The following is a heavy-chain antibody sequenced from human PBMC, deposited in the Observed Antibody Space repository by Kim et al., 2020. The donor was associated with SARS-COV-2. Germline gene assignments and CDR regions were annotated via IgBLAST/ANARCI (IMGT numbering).Heavy chain of an antibody. CDR2: ISTSGTIT. CDR1: GFTFSDYY. Sequence: GGSLRLSCAAFGFTFSDYYMNWIRQAPGKGLEWVSYISTSGTITYYADSVKGRFTISRDNAKNLLYLQMNSLRAEDTAVYYCAREFCSGGNCYLYSDYWGQGTLVTVSS. D-gene: IGHD2-15*01. CDR3: AREFCSGGNCYLYSDY. V-gene: IGHV3-11*04. J-gene: IGHJ4*02.